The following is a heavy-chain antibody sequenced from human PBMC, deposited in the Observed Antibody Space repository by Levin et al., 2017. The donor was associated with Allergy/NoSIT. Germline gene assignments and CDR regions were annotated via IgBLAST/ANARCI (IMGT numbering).Heavy chain of an antibody. D-gene: IGHD3-3*01. Sequence: SQTLSLTCAVYGGSFSGYYWSWIRQPPGKGLEWIGEINHSGSTNYSPSLKSRVTISVDTSKNQFSLKLSSVTAADTAVYYCARGRITILYGMDVWGQGTTVTVSS. J-gene: IGHJ6*02. CDR1: GGSFSGYY. CDR3: ARGRITILYGMDV. CDR2: INHSGST. V-gene: IGHV4-34*01.